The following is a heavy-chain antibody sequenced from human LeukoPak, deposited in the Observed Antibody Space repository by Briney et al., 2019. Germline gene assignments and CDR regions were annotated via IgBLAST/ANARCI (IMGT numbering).Heavy chain of an antibody. CDR1: GGSISSSSYY. Sequence: SETLSLTCTVSGGSISSSSYYWGWIRQPPGKGLEWIGSIYYSGSTYYNPSLKSRVTISVDTSKNQFSLKLSSVTAADTAVYHCARHSSYTWSGGLDVWGQGTTVTVSS. V-gene: IGHV4-39*01. J-gene: IGHJ6*02. D-gene: IGHD2-8*02. CDR2: IYYSGST. CDR3: ARHSSYTWSGGLDV.